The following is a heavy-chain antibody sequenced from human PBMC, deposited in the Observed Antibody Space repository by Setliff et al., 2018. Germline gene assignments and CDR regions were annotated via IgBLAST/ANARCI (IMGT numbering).Heavy chain of an antibody. J-gene: IGHJ4*02. CDR1: GGSFSDYF. V-gene: IGHV4-34*01. D-gene: IGHD2-15*01. CDR3: AGQGYCSGGSCSDY. Sequence: ETLSLTCAVYGGSFSDYFWTWIRQPPGKGLEWIGEINHSGSTNYNPSLKSRVTISVDTSKNQFSLKLSSVTAADTAVYYCAGQGYCSGGSCSDYWGQGTLVTVSS. CDR2: INHSGST.